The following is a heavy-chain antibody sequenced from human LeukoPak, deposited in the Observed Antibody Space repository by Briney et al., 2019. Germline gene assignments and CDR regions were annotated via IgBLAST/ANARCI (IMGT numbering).Heavy chain of an antibody. CDR1: GHTFTSYG. D-gene: IGHD5-24*01. Sequence: ASVKVSCKASGHTFTSYGISWVRQAPGQGLEWMGWISAYNGNTNYAQKLQGRVTMTTDTSTSTAYMELRSLRSDDTAVYYCARVMATQDGGGAFDIWGQGTMVTVSS. CDR3: ARVMATQDGGGAFDI. J-gene: IGHJ3*02. V-gene: IGHV1-18*01. CDR2: ISAYNGNT.